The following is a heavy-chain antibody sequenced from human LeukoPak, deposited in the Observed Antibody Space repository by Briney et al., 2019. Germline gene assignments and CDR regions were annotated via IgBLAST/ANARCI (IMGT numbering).Heavy chain of an antibody. CDR2: IYYSGST. CDR1: GGSISSYY. V-gene: IGHV4-59*08. CDR3: ARLVDELRWFDP. D-gene: IGHD1-26*01. Sequence: MTSETLSLTCTVSGGSISSYYWSWIRQPPGKGLEWIGYIYYSGSTKYKPSLKSRVTISVDTSKNQFSLRLSSVTAADTAVYYCARLVDELRWFDPWGQGTLVTVSS. J-gene: IGHJ5*02.